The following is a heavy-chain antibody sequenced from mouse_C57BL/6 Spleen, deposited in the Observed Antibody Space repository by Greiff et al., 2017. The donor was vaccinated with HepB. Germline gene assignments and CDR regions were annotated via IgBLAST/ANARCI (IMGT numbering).Heavy chain of an antibody. V-gene: IGHV5-9*01. Sequence: EVQLVESGGGLVKPGGSLKLSCAASGFTFSSYTMSWVRQTPEKRLEWVATISGGGGNTYYPDSVKGRFTISRDNAKNTLYLQMSSLRSEDTALYYCARSPYYYGSSSYYFDYWGQGTTLTVSS. J-gene: IGHJ2*01. CDR3: ARSPYYYGSSSYYFDY. CDR1: GFTFSSYT. D-gene: IGHD1-1*01. CDR2: ISGGGGNT.